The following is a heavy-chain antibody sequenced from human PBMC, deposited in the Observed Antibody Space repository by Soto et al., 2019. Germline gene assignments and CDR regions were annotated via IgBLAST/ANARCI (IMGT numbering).Heavy chain of an antibody. J-gene: IGHJ6*02. CDR1: GFTFSSYA. CDR2: ISHDGSNK. D-gene: IGHD3-10*01. Sequence: PGGSLRLACAASGFTFSSYAMHWVRQAPGKGLEWVAVISHDGSNKYYADSVKGRFTISRDNSKNTLYLQMNSLRAEDTAVHYCAGGFMVRGVISSYYYCGMDVWGQGTTVTVSS. V-gene: IGHV3-30-3*01. CDR3: AGGFMVRGVISSYYYCGMDV.